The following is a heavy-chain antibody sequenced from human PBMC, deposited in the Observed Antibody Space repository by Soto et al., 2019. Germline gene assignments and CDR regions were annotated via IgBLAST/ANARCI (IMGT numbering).Heavy chain of an antibody. V-gene: IGHV4-31*03. CDR2: IYYSGST. J-gene: IGHJ4*02. D-gene: IGHD3-10*01. CDR1: GGSISSGGYY. CDR3: ARTARLYGSGDSYYFDY. Sequence: SETLSLTCTVSGGSISSGGYYWSWIRQHPGKGLEWIGYIYYSGSTYYNPSLKSRVTISVDTSKNQFSLKLSSVTAADTAVYYCARTARLYGSGDSYYFDYWGQGTLVTVSS.